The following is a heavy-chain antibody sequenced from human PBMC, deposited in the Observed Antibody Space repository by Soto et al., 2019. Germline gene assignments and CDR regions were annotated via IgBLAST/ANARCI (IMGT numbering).Heavy chain of an antibody. CDR1: GGSISSYY. CDR2: IYYSGST. J-gene: IGHJ5*02. Sequence: PSETLSLTCTVSGGSISSYYWSWIRQPPGKGLEWIGYIYYSGSTNYNPSLKSRVTISVDTSKNQFSLKLSSVTAADTAVYYCARESYSSSVQAYGWLDPCGEGPFVTVSS. CDR3: ARESYSSSVQAYGWLDP. D-gene: IGHD6-6*01. V-gene: IGHV4-59*01.